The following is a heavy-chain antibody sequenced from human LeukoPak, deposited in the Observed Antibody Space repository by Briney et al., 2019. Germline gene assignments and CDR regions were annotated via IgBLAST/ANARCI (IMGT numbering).Heavy chain of an antibody. CDR1: GGSISSYS. D-gene: IGHD4-17*01. V-gene: IGHV4-59*01. J-gene: IGHJ5*02. CDR2: MYYSGST. CDR3: ARATVTTYSWFDP. Sequence: NPSETLSLTCTVSGGSISSYSWSWIRQPPGKGLEWIGYMYYSGSTKYNPSLKSRVTISVDTSKNQFSLKLSSVTAADTAVYYCARATVTTYSWFDPWGQGTLVTVSS.